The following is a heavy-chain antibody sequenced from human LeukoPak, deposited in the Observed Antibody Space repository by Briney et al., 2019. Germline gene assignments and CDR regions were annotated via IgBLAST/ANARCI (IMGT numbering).Heavy chain of an antibody. J-gene: IGHJ4*02. CDR1: GYSFTGFY. D-gene: IGHD6-13*01. CDR3: ARSVPYSSPSSN. CDR2: INPNTGDT. V-gene: IGHV1-2*02. Sequence: GASVKVSCKASGYSFTGFYIQWMRQAPGQGLEWVGWINPNTGDTNSAPKFQGRITLTSDTSIRTAYMEISRLTSDDTAVYFCARSVPYSSPSSNWGQGTLVTVSS.